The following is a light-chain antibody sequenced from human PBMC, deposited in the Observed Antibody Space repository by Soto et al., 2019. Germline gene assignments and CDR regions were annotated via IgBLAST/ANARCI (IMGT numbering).Light chain of an antibody. CDR3: CSFAGSNSWV. Sequence: QSALTQPASESGSPGQSITISCTGSSSDVGAYDLVSWYQHHPGAAPKLMIYEATRRPSGISNRFSGSKSGNTASLTISGLQAEDEADYYCCSFAGSNSWVFGGGNKLTVL. CDR1: SSDVGAYDL. CDR2: EAT. J-gene: IGLJ3*02. V-gene: IGLV2-23*01.